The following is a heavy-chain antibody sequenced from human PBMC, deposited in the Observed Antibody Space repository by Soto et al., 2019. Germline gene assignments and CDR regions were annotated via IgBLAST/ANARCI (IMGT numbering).Heavy chain of an antibody. D-gene: IGHD1-26*01. CDR2: ISGSGFKK. Sequence: GGSLRLSCAASGFIFENFGMSWVRQAPGKGLEWISSISGSGFKKYYADSVKGRFTISRDNSKSTVYLELNNLSAEDTAVYHCAKNQGVELVPLATVDWFDPWGQGSVATVSS. CDR1: GFIFENFG. CDR3: AKNQGVELVPLATVDWFDP. V-gene: IGHV3-23*01. J-gene: IGHJ5*02.